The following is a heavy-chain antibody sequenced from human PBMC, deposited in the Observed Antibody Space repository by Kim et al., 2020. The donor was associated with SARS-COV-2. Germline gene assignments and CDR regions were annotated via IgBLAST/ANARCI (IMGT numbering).Heavy chain of an antibody. CDR3: ARVFGEMRRWATTIQAGTTSRVKNWFDP. CDR2: INHSGST. J-gene: IGHJ5*02. CDR1: GGSFSGYY. D-gene: IGHD6-19*01. Sequence: SETLSLTCAVYGGSFSGYYWSWIRQPPGKGLEWIGEINHSGSTNYNPSLKSRVTISVDTSKNQFSLKLSSVTAADTAVYYCARVFGEMRRWATTIQAGTTSRVKNWFDPWGQGTLVTVSS. V-gene: IGHV4-34*01.